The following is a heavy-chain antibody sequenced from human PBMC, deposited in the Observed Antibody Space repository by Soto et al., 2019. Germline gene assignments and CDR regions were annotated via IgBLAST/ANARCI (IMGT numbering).Heavy chain of an antibody. CDR2: ISGSGGST. CDR3: AKGKDHCLVRGLAP. CDR1: GFTFSSSA. D-gene: IGHD6-13*01. V-gene: IGHV3-23*01. J-gene: IGHJ5*02. Sequence: PGGSLRLSCPASGFTFSSSAMTWVRQAPGKGLEWVSAISGSGGSTYYADSVKGRFTMSRDNSNNTLYLQMNSLRAEDTAVYYCAKGKDHCLVRGLAPRGQGTSVTVSS.